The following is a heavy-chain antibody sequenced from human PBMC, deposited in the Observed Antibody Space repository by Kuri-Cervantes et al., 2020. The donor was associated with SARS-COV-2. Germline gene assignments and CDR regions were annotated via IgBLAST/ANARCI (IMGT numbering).Heavy chain of an antibody. D-gene: IGHD1-26*01. CDR2: ISYDGSNK. CDR1: GFTFSSYA. Sequence: GESLKISCAASGFTFSSYAMHWVRQAPGKGLEWVAVISYDGSNKYYADSVKGRFTISRDKSKNTLYLQMNSLRAEDTAVYHCAREAWEGYFDYWGQGTLVTVSS. CDR3: AREAWEGYFDY. J-gene: IGHJ4*02. V-gene: IGHV3-30-3*01.